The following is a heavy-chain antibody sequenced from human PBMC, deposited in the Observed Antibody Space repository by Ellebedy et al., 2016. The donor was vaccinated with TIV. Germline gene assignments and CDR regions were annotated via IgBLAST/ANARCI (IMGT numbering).Heavy chain of an antibody. CDR2: INPNSGGT. CDR1: GYTFTGYY. Sequence: ASVKVSCXASGYTFTGYYMHWVRQAPGQGLEWMGWINPNSGGTNYAQKLQGRVTMTRDTSISTAYMELSRLRSDDTGVYYCARADYGDYEGGAIFDIWGQGTMVTVSS. V-gene: IGHV1-2*02. CDR3: ARADYGDYEGGAIFDI. J-gene: IGHJ3*02. D-gene: IGHD4-17*01.